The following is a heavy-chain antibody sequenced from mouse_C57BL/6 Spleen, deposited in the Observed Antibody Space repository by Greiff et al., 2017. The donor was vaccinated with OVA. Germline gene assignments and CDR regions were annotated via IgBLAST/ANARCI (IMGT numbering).Heavy chain of an antibody. CDR1: GYTFTDYY. J-gene: IGHJ4*01. V-gene: IGHV1-26*01. CDR3: ARAVDAMDY. D-gene: IGHD1-1*01. CDR2: INPNNGGT. Sequence: VQLQQSGPELVKPGASVKISCKASGYTFTDYYMNWVKQSHGKSLEWIGDINPNNGGTSYNQKFKGKATLTVDKSSSTAYMELRSLTSEDSAVYYCARAVDAMDYWGQGTSVTVSS.